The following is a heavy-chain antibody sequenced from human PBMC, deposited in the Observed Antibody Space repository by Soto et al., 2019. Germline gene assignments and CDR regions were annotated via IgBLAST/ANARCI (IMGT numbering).Heavy chain of an antibody. CDR3: ASGSVDFDY. D-gene: IGHD2-21*01. J-gene: IGHJ4*02. V-gene: IGHV3-23*01. CDR1: GFTFSNYP. Sequence: WSLRLSCAASGFTFSNYPMTWVRQAPGKGLEWVSVINSDGTTHYADSVKGRFTISRDNSKSTLYLQMNSLRVEDTAIYYCASGSVDFDYWGQGTLVTVSS. CDR2: INSDGTT.